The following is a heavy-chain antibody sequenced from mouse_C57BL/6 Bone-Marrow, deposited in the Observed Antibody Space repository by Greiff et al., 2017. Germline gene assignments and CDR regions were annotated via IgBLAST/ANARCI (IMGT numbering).Heavy chain of an antibody. CDR2: IRRKSNNYAT. J-gene: IGHJ4*01. D-gene: IGHD2-2*01. CDR1: GFSFNTYA. CDR3: VREVTTHYYAMDY. Sequence: EVQLVESGGGLVQPKGSLKLSCAASGFSFNTYAMNWVRQAPGQGLEWVARIRRKSNNYATNYADSVKDRFTISRDDSESMLYLQMNNFKTDDTAMYYYVREVTTHYYAMDYGGRGTSVTVTS. V-gene: IGHV10-1*01.